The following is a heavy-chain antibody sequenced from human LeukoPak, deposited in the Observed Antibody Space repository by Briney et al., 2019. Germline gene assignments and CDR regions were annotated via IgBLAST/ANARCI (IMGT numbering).Heavy chain of an antibody. J-gene: IGHJ4*02. CDR1: GGTFSSYA. V-gene: IGHV1-69*06. CDR2: IIPIFGTA. D-gene: IGHD5-18*01. Sequence: SVKVSCKASGGTFSSYAISWARQAPGQGLEWMGGIIPIFGTANYAQKFQGRVTITADKSTSTAYMELSSLRSEDTAVYYCARSRGYSYGDFDYWGQGTLVTVSS. CDR3: ARSRGYSYGDFDY.